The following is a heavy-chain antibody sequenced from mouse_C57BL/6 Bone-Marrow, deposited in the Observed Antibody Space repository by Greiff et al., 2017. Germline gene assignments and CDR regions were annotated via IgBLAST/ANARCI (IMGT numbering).Heavy chain of an antibody. CDR1: GFNIKDDY. D-gene: IGHD2-3*01. CDR2: IDPEIGDT. V-gene: IGHV14-4*01. CDR3: SSFDGNYFDF. J-gene: IGHJ2*01. Sequence: EVQLQQSGAELVRPGASVKLSCTASGFNIKDDYIHWVKQRPEQGLEWIGWIDPEIGDTESASKFQGKATITSDTSSNTAYLQLSSLTSEDTAVYYSSSFDGNYFDFWGQGTPLTVAS.